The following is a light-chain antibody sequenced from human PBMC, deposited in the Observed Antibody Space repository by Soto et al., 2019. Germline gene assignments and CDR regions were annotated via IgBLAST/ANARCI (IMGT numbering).Light chain of an antibody. CDR1: QSVGRN. CDR2: TTS. J-gene: IGKJ4*01. V-gene: IGKV3-15*01. Sequence: QSPGTLSVSPGERVTLSCRPSQSVGRNLAWYQQKPGRAPRLLIYTTSTRAPGIPARFSGSGSGTEFTLTISSLQSEDVAVYYCQQYNNWPDSFGGGTKVEIK. CDR3: QQYNNWPDS.